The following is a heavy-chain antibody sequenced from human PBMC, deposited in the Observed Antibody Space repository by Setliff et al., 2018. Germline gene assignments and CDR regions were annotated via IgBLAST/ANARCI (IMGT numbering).Heavy chain of an antibody. CDR1: GGSISSHY. CDR3: ARGYYSGSWYSLYYFDY. D-gene: IGHD6-13*01. V-gene: IGHV4-59*11. J-gene: IGHJ4*02. Sequence: PSETLSLTCTVSGGSISSHYWSWIRQPPGKGLEWIGSIYYSGSTNYNPSLKSRVTISVDTSKNQFSLKLSSVTAADTAVYYCARGYYSGSWYSLYYFDYWGQGTLVTVSS. CDR2: IYYSGST.